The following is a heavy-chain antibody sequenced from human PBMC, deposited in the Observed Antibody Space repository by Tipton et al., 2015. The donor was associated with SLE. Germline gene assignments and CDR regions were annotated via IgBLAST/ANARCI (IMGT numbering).Heavy chain of an antibody. CDR1: GFTFDDYA. Sequence: SLRLSCAASGFTFDDYAMNWVRQAPGKGLEWVSSISSSSSYIYYADSVKGRFTISRDNAKNSLYLQMNSLRAEDTAVYYCAKWSSGYPFDYWGQGTLVTVSS. D-gene: IGHD3-22*01. CDR2: ISSSSSYI. J-gene: IGHJ4*02. CDR3: AKWSSGYPFDY. V-gene: IGHV3-21*03.